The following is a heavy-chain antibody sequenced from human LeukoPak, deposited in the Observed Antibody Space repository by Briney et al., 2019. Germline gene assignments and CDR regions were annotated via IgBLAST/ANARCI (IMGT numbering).Heavy chain of an antibody. V-gene: IGHV3-20*04. D-gene: IGHD3-22*01. CDR2: INWNGDST. Sequence: GGSLRLSCAASGLVFDDYGMTWVRQAPGKGLEWVSTINWNGDSTTYADSVKGRFTISRDNAKNSLYLQMNSLRDEDTAFYYCVKLEYYFDSIGYLDSWGQGSLVTVSS. CDR3: VKLEYYFDSIGYLDS. J-gene: IGHJ4*02. CDR1: GLVFDDYG.